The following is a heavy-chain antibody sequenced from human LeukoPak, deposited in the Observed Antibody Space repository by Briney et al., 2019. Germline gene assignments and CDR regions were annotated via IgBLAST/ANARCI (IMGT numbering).Heavy chain of an antibody. Sequence: PSETLSLTCTVSGGSISSYYWGWIRQPPGKGLEWVGYIYNSGSTNYNTSLKSRVSICVDTSKNHLSLKLSSVTAADTAVYYCARLHRGDDAFDIWGQGTMVTVSS. CDR2: IYNSGST. CDR1: GGSISSYY. J-gene: IGHJ3*02. V-gene: IGHV4-4*08. CDR3: ARLHRGDDAFDI. D-gene: IGHD3-10*01.